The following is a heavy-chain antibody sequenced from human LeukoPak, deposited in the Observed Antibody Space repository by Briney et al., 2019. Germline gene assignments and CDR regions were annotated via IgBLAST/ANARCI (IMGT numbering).Heavy chain of an antibody. Sequence: PGGSLRLSCAASGFTFSNYWMTWVRQAPGKGLEWVANINRDGSETYYLDSVKGRFTISKDNAKNSLYLQMNSLRAEDTALYHCARNNGMDVWGQGTTVIVSS. CDR3: ARNNGMDV. J-gene: IGHJ6*02. CDR2: INRDGSET. CDR1: GFTFSNYW. V-gene: IGHV3-7*03.